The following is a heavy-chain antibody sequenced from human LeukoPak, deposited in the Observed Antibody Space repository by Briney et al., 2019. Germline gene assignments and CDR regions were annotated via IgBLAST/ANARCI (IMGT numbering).Heavy chain of an antibody. CDR3: ARGQTTVTN. V-gene: IGHV3-7*03. CDR1: GFTFSSYW. D-gene: IGHD4-17*01. J-gene: IGHJ4*02. Sequence: GGSPRLSCAASGFTFSSYWTSWVRQAPGKGLEWVANIKQDGSEKYYVDSVKGRFTISRDNAKNSLYLQMNSLRAEDTAVYFCARGQTTVTNWGQGTLVTVSS. CDR2: IKQDGSEK.